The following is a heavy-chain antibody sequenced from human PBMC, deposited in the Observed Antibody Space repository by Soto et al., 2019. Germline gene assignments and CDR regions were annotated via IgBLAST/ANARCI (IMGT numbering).Heavy chain of an antibody. D-gene: IGHD1-26*01. V-gene: IGHV6-1*01. CDR3: ASDLEVPEEVGATIFDY. J-gene: IGHJ4*02. Sequence: SQTLSLSCAIPGDSVSSNSSAWNLIRQSASRGLEWLGRTYYRSKWYNDYAVSVKSRITINPDTSKNQFSLQLNSVTPEDTAVYSCASDLEVPEEVGATIFDYWGQGTLVTVYS. CDR2: TYYRSKWYN. CDR1: GDSVSSNSSA.